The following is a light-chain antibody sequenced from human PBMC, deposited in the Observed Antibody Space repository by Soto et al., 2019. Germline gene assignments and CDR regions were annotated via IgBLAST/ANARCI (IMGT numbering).Light chain of an antibody. CDR1: SSDVGGYNY. J-gene: IGLJ2*01. V-gene: IGLV2-14*01. CDR2: EVS. CDR3: QSDDRSLSSPI. Sequence: QSALTQPASVSGSPGQSITISCTGTSSDVGGYNYVSWYQQHPGKAPKLMIYEVSNRPSGVPDRFSGSKSGTSASLAITGLQADDEADYYCQSDDRSLSSPIFGGGTQLTVL.